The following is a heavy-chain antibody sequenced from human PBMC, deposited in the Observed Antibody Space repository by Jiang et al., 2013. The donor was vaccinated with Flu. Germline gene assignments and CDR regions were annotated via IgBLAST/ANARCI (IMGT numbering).Heavy chain of an antibody. Sequence: SGFTFRSCGMHWVRQAPGKGLEWVAVISYDGSDKHYADSVKGRFTISRDNSKNMLYLQMDSLRDEDTAVYYCAKDRSTTWSFDYWGLGTLVTVSS. J-gene: IGHJ4*02. D-gene: IGHD6-13*01. V-gene: IGHV3-30*18. CDR2: ISYDGSDK. CDR1: GFTFRSCG. CDR3: AKDRSTTWSFDY.